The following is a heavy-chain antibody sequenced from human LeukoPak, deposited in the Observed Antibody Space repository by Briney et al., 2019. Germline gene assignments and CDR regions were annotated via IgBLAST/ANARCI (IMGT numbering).Heavy chain of an antibody. J-gene: IGHJ6*03. V-gene: IGHV1-69*01. Sequence: ASVKVSCKASGGTFSSYAISWVRPAPGQGLEWMGGIIPIFGTANYAQKFQGRVTITADESTSTAYMELSSLRSEDTAVYYCARDRSHYDILTGYFKGYYYMDVWGKGTTVTISS. CDR3: ARDRSHYDILTGYFKGYYYMDV. D-gene: IGHD3-9*01. CDR2: IIPIFGTA. CDR1: GGTFSSYA.